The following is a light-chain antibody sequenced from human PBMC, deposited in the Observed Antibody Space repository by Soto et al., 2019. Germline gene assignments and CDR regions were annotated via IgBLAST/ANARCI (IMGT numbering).Light chain of an antibody. CDR2: GAS. J-gene: IGKJ1*01. Sequence: EIVLTQSPGTLSLSPGERATLSCRASQSVSSSYLAWYQQKPGQAPRLLIYGASSRATGIPDRFSGSGSGTDFTLTISRLGPEDFAVYYCQQYGSSRTLGQGTKVEIK. CDR3: QQYGSSRT. V-gene: IGKV3-20*01. CDR1: QSVSSSY.